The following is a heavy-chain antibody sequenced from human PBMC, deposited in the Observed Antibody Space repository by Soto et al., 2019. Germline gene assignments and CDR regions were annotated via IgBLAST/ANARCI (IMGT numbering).Heavy chain of an antibody. V-gene: IGHV4-4*02. CDR1: GGSISSSNW. D-gene: IGHD2-21*01. CDR3: ARVRGSYST. J-gene: IGHJ4*02. Sequence: SETLSLTFAVSGGSISSSNWWSWVRQPQGEGXGWXXAXSXXXRXXXNPSLKSRVTRSVDKSKSQVSLKRSSVPAADTAVYDCARVRGSYSTWGQGTLVTVSS. CDR2: XSXXXRX.